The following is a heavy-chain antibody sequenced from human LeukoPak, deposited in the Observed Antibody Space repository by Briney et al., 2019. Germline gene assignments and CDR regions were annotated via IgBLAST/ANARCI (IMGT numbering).Heavy chain of an antibody. Sequence: ASVKVSCKASGGTFSSYAISWVRQAPGQGLEWMGGIIPIFGTANYAQKFQGRVTITADESTSTAYMELSSLRSEDTAVYCCARDGEEYSSSWYGDYWGQGTLVTVSS. CDR2: IIPIFGTA. V-gene: IGHV1-69*13. CDR1: GGTFSSYA. J-gene: IGHJ4*02. CDR3: ARDGEEYSSSWYGDY. D-gene: IGHD6-13*01.